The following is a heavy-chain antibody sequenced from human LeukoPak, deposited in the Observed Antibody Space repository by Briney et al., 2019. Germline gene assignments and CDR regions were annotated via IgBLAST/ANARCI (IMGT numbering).Heavy chain of an antibody. CDR1: RFTFSSYA. J-gene: IGHJ5*02. CDR3: ARGNLAAAGKNNWFDP. V-gene: IGHV3-30*04. Sequence: SGGSLRLSCAASRFTFSSYAMHWVRQAPGKGLEWVAVISYDGSNKYYADSVKGRFTISRDNSKNTLYLQMNSLRAEDTAVYYCARGNLAAAGKNNWFDPWGQGTLVTVSS. D-gene: IGHD6-13*01. CDR2: ISYDGSNK.